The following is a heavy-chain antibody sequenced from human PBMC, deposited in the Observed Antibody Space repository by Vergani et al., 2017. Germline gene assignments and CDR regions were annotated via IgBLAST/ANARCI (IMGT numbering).Heavy chain of an antibody. Sequence: QVQLVQSGAEVKKPGASVKVSCKASGYTFTSYAMHWVRQAPGQRLEWMGWINAGNGNTKYSQKFQGRVTMTRDTSTSTVYMELSSLRSEDTAVYYCARVRFLEWLFPDYWGQGTLVTVSS. J-gene: IGHJ4*02. CDR1: GYTFTSYA. CDR2: INAGNGNT. CDR3: ARVRFLEWLFPDY. D-gene: IGHD3-3*01. V-gene: IGHV1-3*01.